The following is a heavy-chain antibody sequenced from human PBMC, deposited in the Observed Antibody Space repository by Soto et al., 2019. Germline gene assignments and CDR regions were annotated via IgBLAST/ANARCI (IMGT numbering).Heavy chain of an antibody. CDR1: GFTFSSYA. Sequence: PGGSLRLSCAASGFTFSSYAMSWVRQAPGKGLEWVSAISGSGGSTYYADSVKGRFTISRDNSKNTLYLQMNSLRAEDTAVYYCAKYNWNYGDAFDIWGRATMVTVSS. V-gene: IGHV3-23*01. CDR3: AKYNWNYGDAFDI. D-gene: IGHD1-1*01. CDR2: ISGSGGST. J-gene: IGHJ3*02.